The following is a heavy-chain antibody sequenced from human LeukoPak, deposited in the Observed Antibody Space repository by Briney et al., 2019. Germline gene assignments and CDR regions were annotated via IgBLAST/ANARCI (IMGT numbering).Heavy chain of an antibody. Sequence: PGGSLRLSCAASGLTVSSDYMSWVRQAPGKGLEWVSVIYSGGSTYYADSVKGRFTVSRDSSKNTLSLQMNSLRVEDTAVYYCARGGGAFCGGDCYRNFDYWGQGTLVTVSS. CDR3: ARGGGAFCGGDCYRNFDY. J-gene: IGHJ4*02. CDR2: IYSGGST. V-gene: IGHV3-66*02. CDR1: GLTVSSDY. D-gene: IGHD2-21*02.